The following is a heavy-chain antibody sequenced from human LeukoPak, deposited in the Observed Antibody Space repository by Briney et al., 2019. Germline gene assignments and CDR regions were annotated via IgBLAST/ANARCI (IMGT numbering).Heavy chain of an antibody. CDR1: GYSFKDYG. CDR2: INWNGGGT. Sequence: PGGSLRLSCAATGYSFKDYGMHWVRQPPGKVLEWVSAINWNGGGTDYADSVKGRFTIFRDNAKNSLYLQLSSLRPEDTALYYCAKHLTATNTYIFFGLDVWGQGTSVTVSS. CDR3: AKHLTATNTYIFFGLDV. V-gene: IGHV3-9*01. J-gene: IGHJ6*02. D-gene: IGHD1-26*01.